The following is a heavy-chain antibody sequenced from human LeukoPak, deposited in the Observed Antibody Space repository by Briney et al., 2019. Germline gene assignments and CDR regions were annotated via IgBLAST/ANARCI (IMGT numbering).Heavy chain of an antibody. D-gene: IGHD3-9*01. J-gene: IGHJ5*02. CDR1: GYTFTGYY. V-gene: IGHV1-2*04. CDR2: INPNSGGT. CDR3: GRDVNDILTGYSYNLFDP. Sequence: ASVKVSCKASGYTFTGYYMHWVRQAPGQGLEWRGWINPNSGGTNYAQNFQGFVTMTTDTFIRTAYMELSRLRSDDTAVYYCGRDVNDILTGYSYNLFDPWGQGTLVSVSS.